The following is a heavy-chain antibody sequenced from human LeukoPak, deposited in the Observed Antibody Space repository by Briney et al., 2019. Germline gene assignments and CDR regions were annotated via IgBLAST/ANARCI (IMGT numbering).Heavy chain of an antibody. CDR2: IHFSGTV. CDR1: GASISGTSYY. D-gene: IGHD5-18*01. J-gene: IGHJ4*02. Sequence: SETLSLTCTVSGASISGTSYYWTWTRHHPREGLEWLGFIHFSGTVYYNPSLISRLIISADTSKNQMSLKLSSVTAADTAVYYCAAGWDIAKGGNYWGQGTQVTVSS. V-gene: IGHV4-31*03. CDR3: AAGWDIAKGGNY.